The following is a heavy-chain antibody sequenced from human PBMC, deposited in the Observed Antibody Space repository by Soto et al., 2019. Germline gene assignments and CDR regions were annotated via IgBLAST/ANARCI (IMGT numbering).Heavy chain of an antibody. Sequence: QVQLVESGGGVVQPGRSLRLYCAASGFTVSSFGMHWVRQAPGKGLEWVAHISKDGGNKYYGDSVKGRFTISRDNSENTLYLEVNSLRPEDTAVYYCTRDQQQHLVRGWFDPWGQGTLVIVSS. D-gene: IGHD6-13*01. CDR2: ISKDGGNK. CDR1: GFTVSSFG. V-gene: IGHV3-30*03. J-gene: IGHJ5*02. CDR3: TRDQQQHLVRGWFDP.